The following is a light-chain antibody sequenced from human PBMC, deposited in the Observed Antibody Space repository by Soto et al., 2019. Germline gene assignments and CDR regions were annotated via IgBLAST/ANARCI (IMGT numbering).Light chain of an antibody. CDR3: QQYGSSPIT. CDR2: GAS. V-gene: IGKV3-20*01. Sequence: EVVLTQSPATVSLSPGERATLSCRASQSVYTYLAWYQQKPGQAPRLLIYGASSRATGIPDRFSGSGSGTDFTLTISRLEPEDFAVYYCQQYGSSPITFGQGTRLEIK. J-gene: IGKJ5*01. CDR1: QSVYTY.